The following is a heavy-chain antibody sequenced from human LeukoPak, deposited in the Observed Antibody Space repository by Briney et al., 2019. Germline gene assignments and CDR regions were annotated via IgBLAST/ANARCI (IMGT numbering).Heavy chain of an antibody. Sequence: ASVKVSCKASGYTFTSYYMHWVRQAPGQGLEWMGIINPSGGSTSYAQKLQGRVTMTRDMSTSTVYMELSSLRSEDTAVYYCARPGVTGNDAFDLWGQGTMVSVSS. D-gene: IGHD3-10*01. CDR2: INPSGGST. J-gene: IGHJ3*01. CDR1: GYTFTSYY. V-gene: IGHV1-46*01. CDR3: ARPGVTGNDAFDL.